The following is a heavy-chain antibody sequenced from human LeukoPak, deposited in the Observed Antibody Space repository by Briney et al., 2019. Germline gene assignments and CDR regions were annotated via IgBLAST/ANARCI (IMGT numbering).Heavy chain of an antibody. CDR1: GGTFSKYT. D-gene: IGHD6-19*01. J-gene: IGHJ4*02. Sequence: SVKVSCKASGGTFSKYTISWVRQRPGQGLEWMGGITPLFGTANYAQKFQGRVTITADESTSTAYMELSSLRSEDTAVYYCARDTDLAVAEGWGQGTLVTVSS. CDR2: ITPLFGTA. CDR3: ARDTDLAVAEG. V-gene: IGHV1-69*13.